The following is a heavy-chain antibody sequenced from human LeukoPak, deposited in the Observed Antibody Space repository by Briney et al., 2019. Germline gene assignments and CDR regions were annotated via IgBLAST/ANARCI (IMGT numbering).Heavy chain of an antibody. V-gene: IGHV3-48*03. CDR3: AREWDLTGYYFDY. J-gene: IGHJ4*02. CDR1: GFTFSSYE. Sequence: GGSLRLSCAASGFTFSSYEMNWVRQAPGKGLEWVSYISSSGSTIYYADSVKGRFTISRDNAKNSLYLQMNSLRAEDTAVYYCAREWDLTGYYFDYWGQGTLVTVSS. D-gene: IGHD3-9*01. CDR2: ISSSGSTI.